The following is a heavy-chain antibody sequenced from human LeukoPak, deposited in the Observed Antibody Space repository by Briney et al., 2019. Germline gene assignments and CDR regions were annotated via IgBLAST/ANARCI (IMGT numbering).Heavy chain of an antibody. J-gene: IGHJ3*02. CDR1: GYSFTSYW. D-gene: IGHD1-26*01. CDR3: ASTSIVGATSDAFDI. V-gene: IGHV5-51*03. Sequence: GESLKISCKGSGYSFTSYWIGGVRQMPGKGLEWMGIIYPGDSDTRYSPSFQGQVTISADKSISTAYLQWSSLKASDTAMYYCASTSIVGATSDAFDIWGQGTMVTVSS. CDR2: IYPGDSDT.